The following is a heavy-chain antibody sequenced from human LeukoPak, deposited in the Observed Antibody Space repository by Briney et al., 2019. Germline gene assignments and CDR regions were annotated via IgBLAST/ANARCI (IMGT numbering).Heavy chain of an antibody. V-gene: IGHV3-21*04. CDR1: GFTFRSYE. J-gene: IGHJ4*02. CDR3: ARRDIVVVVSASDY. D-gene: IGHD2-15*01. Sequence: GGSLRLSCEDSGFTFRSYEMNWVRQAPGKGLEWVSSISTSSNYIYYADSLRGRFTMSRDNSKNTVYLQMNSLRVDDTAVYYCARRDIVVVVSASDYWGQGTLVTVSS. CDR2: ISTSSNYI.